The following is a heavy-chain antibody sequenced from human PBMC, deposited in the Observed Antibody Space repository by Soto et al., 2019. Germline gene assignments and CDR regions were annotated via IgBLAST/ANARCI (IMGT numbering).Heavy chain of an antibody. CDR1: GGTFSSYT. CDR2: IIPILGIA. Sequence: GASVKVSCKASGGTFSSYTISWVRQAPGQGLEWMGRIIPILGIANYAQKFQGRATITADKSTSTAYMELSSLRSEDTAVYYYAVYCISTSCYARELFYYYYGMDVWGQGTTVTVSS. J-gene: IGHJ6*02. D-gene: IGHD2-2*01. CDR3: AVYCISTSCYARELFYYYYGMDV. V-gene: IGHV1-69*02.